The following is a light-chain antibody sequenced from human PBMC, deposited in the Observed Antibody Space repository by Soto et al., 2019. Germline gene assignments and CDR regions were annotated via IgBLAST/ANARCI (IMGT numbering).Light chain of an antibody. CDR2: AAS. Sequence: DIQMTQSPSSLSASVEDRVIITCRASQSISNHLNWYQQKPGKAPKLLIFAASSLQSGVPSRFSGSRSGPDFTLTISSLQPEDFATYYCQQLSGYPITFGQGTRLEIK. CDR3: QQLSGYPIT. CDR1: QSISNH. J-gene: IGKJ5*01. V-gene: IGKV1-39*01.